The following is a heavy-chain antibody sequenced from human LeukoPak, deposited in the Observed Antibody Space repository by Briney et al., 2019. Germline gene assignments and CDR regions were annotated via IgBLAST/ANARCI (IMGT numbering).Heavy chain of an antibody. J-gene: IGHJ5*02. CDR3: TGPSFDASGMGFDP. CDR1: GFTFNRYW. D-gene: IGHD3-10*01. Sequence: PGGSLTLSCAASGFTFNRYWIHWVRQAPGKGPVWVSVISTDGSSTRYADSVKGRFTISRDNVKNTLYLQMNSLRVEDTAVYYCTGPSFDASGMGFDPWGQGTLVTVSS. CDR2: ISTDGSST. V-gene: IGHV3-74*01.